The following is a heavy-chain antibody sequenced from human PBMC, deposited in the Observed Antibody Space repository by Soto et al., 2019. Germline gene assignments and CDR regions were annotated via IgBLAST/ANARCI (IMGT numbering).Heavy chain of an antibody. CDR2: INSDGSST. V-gene: IGHV3-74*01. D-gene: IGHD2-2*01. CDR3: ARADCSSTSCYVYYYYYYMDV. CDR1: GFPFSRYW. J-gene: IGHJ6*03. Sequence: GGSLRLSCAASGFPFSRYWMHWVRQAPGKGLVWVSRINSDGSSTSYADSVKGRFTISRDNAKNTLYLQMNSLRAEDTAVYYCARADCSSTSCYVYYYYYYMDVWGKGTTVTVSS.